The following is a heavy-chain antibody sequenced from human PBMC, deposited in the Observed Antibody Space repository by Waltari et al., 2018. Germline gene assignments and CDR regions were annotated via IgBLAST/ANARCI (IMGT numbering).Heavy chain of an antibody. CDR2: ISGCGSYI. V-gene: IGHV3-21*02. CDR1: GFIFSSYT. D-gene: IGHD1-26*01. CDR3: VRDKSGSDDDVGFDL. J-gene: IGHJ3*01. Sequence: EQLVESGGGLVKPGESLRLSCAASGFIFSSYTMNWVRQAPGWGLECVSSISGCGSYIYYADSVKGRHTISRDNAKQSLYLQMDSLRAEDTAVYYCVRDKSGSDDDVGFDLWGQGTMVSVSS.